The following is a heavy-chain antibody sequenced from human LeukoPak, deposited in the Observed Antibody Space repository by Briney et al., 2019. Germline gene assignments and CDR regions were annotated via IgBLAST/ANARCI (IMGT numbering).Heavy chain of an antibody. D-gene: IGHD3-3*01. Sequence: GGSLRLSCAASGFTFSSYSMNWVRQAPGKGLEWVSSISSSSSYIYYADSVKGRFTISRDNAKNSLYLQMNSLRAEDTAVYYCAKDPSPTVTTNFWGQGTLVTVSS. CDR3: AKDPSPTVTTNF. J-gene: IGHJ4*02. CDR2: ISSSSSYI. CDR1: GFTFSSYS. V-gene: IGHV3-21*01.